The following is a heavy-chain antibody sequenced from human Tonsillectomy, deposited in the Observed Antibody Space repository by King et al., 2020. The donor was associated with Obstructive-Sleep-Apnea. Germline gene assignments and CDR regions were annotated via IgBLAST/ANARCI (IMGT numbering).Heavy chain of an antibody. CDR2: IDPSDSYT. V-gene: IGHV5-10-1*03. CDR1: GYSFTSYW. Sequence: QLVQSGAEVKKPGESLRISCKGSGYSFTSYWISWVRQMPGKGLEWMGRIDPSDSYTNYSPSFQGHVTISADKYIRHAYLQWSSLKASDTAMYYCARRRIAVACTVLGWFDPWGQGTLVTVSS. D-gene: IGHD6-19*01. J-gene: IGHJ5*02. CDR3: ARRRIAVACTVLGWFDP.